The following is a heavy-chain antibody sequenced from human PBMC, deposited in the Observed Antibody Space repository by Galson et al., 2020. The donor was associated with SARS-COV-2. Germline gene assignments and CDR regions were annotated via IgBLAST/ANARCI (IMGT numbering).Heavy chain of an antibody. CDR3: ARVQGIAAAGTPNQHYYYYGMDV. CDR2: ISSSSSYI. V-gene: IGHV3-21*01. D-gene: IGHD6-13*01. Sequence: GGSLRLSCAASGFTFSSYSMNWVRQAPGKGLEWVSSISSSSSYIYYADSVKGRFTISRDNAKNSLYLQMNSLRAEDTAVYYCARVQGIAAAGTPNQHYYYYGMDVWGQGTTVTVSS. J-gene: IGHJ6*02. CDR1: GFTFSSYS.